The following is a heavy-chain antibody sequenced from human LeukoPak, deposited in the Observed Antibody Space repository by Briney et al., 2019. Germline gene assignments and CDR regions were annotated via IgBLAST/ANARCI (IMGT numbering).Heavy chain of an antibody. Sequence: GGSLRLSCAASGFTFNIYEINWVRQAPGKGLEWVSYISSSGSTIYYADSVKGRFTISRDNAKNSLYLQMNSLRAEDTAVYYCAELGITMIGGVWGKGTTVTISS. V-gene: IGHV3-48*03. CDR1: GFTFNIYE. CDR2: ISSSGSTI. CDR3: AELGITMIGGV. J-gene: IGHJ6*04. D-gene: IGHD3-10*02.